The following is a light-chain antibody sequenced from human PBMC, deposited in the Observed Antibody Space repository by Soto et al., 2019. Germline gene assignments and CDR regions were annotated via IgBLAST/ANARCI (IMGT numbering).Light chain of an antibody. V-gene: IGKV3-15*01. Sequence: EIVLTQSASTLSVSPGERATLSCRASQSVSNKLAWYQQKTGQAPRLLIYGASTRATGIPARFSGSGYGTEFTLTISSLQTEDFATYYCLQDYNYPWTFGQGTKVDIK. CDR3: LQDYNYPWT. CDR2: GAS. CDR1: QSVSNK. J-gene: IGKJ1*01.